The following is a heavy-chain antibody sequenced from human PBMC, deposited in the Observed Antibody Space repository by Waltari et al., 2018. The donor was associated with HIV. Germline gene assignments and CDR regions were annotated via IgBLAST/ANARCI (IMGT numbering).Heavy chain of an antibody. V-gene: IGHV1-2*02. J-gene: IGHJ5*02. CDR3: ATGEGGNTLLDR. CDR1: AYPLTAYY. Sequence: QAQLVQSGTEEKKPGASVKVSCKASAYPLTAYYIHWVRRAPGQGLEWMGWINPNTGGTYFKQNFQGRVSMTRDTSITTAFMELSSLTYDDTAVYYCATGEGGNTLLDRWGQGTLVAVSS. D-gene: IGHD2-15*01. CDR2: INPNTGGT.